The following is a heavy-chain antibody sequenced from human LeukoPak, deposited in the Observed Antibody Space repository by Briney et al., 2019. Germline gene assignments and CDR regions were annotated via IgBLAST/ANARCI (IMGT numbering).Heavy chain of an antibody. J-gene: IGHJ4*02. CDR2: IRSKAYGGTT. CDR1: GFTFGDYA. Sequence: GGSLRLSCTASGFTFGDYAMSWFRQAPGKGLEWVGFIRSKAYGGTTEYAASVKGRFTISRDDSKSIAYLQMNSLKTEDTAVYYCTFGVDGLSPDYRGQGTLVTVSS. V-gene: IGHV3-49*03. D-gene: IGHD5-24*01. CDR3: TFGVDGLSPDY.